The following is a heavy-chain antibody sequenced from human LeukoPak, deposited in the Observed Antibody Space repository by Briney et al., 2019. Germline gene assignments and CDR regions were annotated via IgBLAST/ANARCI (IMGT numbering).Heavy chain of an antibody. CDR2: ISSSGSTI. J-gene: IGHJ4*02. CDR3: ARGSHVLRYFDWLPPFDY. V-gene: IGHV3-11*01. CDR1: GFTFSDYC. D-gene: IGHD3-9*01. Sequence: GGSLRLSCAAPGFTFSDYCMSWIRQAPGKGLEWVSYISSSGSTIYYADSVKGRFTISRDNAKNSLYLQMNSLRAEDTAVYYCARGSHVLRYFDWLPPFDYWGQGTLVTVSS.